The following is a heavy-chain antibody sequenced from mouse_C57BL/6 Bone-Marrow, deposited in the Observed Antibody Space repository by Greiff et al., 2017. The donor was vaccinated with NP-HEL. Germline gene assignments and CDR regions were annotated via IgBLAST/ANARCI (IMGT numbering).Heavy chain of an antibody. CDR1: GFTFSDYG. V-gene: IGHV5-15*01. D-gene: IGHD2-2*01. J-gene: IGHJ4*01. CDR3: ARWLPRGYAMDY. Sequence: EVKLMESGGGLVQPGGSLKLSCAASGFTFSDYGMAWARQAPRKGPEWVAFISNLAYSIYYADTVTGRFTISRENAKNTLYLEMSSLRSEDTAMYYCARWLPRGYAMDYWGQGTSVTVSS. CDR2: ISNLAYSI.